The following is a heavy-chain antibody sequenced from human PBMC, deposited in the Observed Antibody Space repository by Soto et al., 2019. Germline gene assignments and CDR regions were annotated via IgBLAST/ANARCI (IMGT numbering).Heavy chain of an antibody. J-gene: IGHJ4*02. CDR1: GFTFSSYA. CDR3: AKDLKGGMVRGYDY. D-gene: IGHD3-10*01. V-gene: IGHV3-23*01. CDR2: ISGSGGST. Sequence: EVQLLESGGGLVQPGGSLRLSCAASGFTFSSYAMSWVRQAPGKGLEWVSAISGSGGSTYYADSVKGRFTISRDNSKNPLYLQMNSLRAEDTAVYYCAKDLKGGMVRGYDYWGQGTLVTVSS.